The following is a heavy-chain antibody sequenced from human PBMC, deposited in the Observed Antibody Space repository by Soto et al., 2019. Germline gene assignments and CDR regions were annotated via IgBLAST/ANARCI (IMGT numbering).Heavy chain of an antibody. CDR2: ISWNSGSI. CDR1: GFTFDDYA. Sequence: GGSLRLSCAASGFTFDDYAMHWVRQAPGKGLEWVSGISWNSGSIGYADSVKGRFTTSRDNAKNSLYLQMNSLRAEDTALYYCAKDEYYYDSSGNYFDYWGQGTLVTVSS. J-gene: IGHJ4*02. CDR3: AKDEYYYDSSGNYFDY. D-gene: IGHD3-22*01. V-gene: IGHV3-9*01.